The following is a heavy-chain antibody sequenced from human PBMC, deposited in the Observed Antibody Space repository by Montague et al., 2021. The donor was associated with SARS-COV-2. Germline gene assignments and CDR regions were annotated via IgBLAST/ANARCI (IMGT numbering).Heavy chain of an antibody. CDR2: ISYDGSNK. D-gene: IGHD1-26*01. V-gene: IGHV3-30-3*01. CDR1: GFTFSSYA. CDR3: ARDPDSGSYSSDAFDI. J-gene: IGHJ3*02. Sequence: SLRLSCAASGFTFSSYATHWVRQAPGKGLEWVAVISYDGSNKYYADSVKGRFTISRDNSKNTLYLRMNSLRAEDTAVYYCARDPDSGSYSSDAFDIWGQGTMVTVSS.